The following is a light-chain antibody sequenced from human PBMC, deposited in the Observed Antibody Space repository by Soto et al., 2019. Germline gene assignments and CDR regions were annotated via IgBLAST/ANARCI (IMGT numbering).Light chain of an antibody. CDR3: QQYNSYPGT. CDR2: DAS. Sequence: DIEMTQSPSTLSASLGDRATLTCRASQSISGWLAWYQQKPGKAPKLLIYDASSLESGVPSRFSGSGSGTEFTLTISTLQTDDFATYYCQQYNSYPGTFGQGTKVDI. J-gene: IGKJ1*01. CDR1: QSISGW. V-gene: IGKV1-5*01.